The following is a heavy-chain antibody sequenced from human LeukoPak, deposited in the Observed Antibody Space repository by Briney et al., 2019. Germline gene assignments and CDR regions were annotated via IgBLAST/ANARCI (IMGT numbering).Heavy chain of an antibody. J-gene: IGHJ4*02. V-gene: IGHV4-59*08. CDR3: ARHSLHRQWLDYYFDY. CDR2: IYYSGST. Sequence: SETLSLTCTVSGGSISSYYWSWIRQPPGKGLEWIGYIYYSGSTNYNPSLKSRVTISVDTSKNQFSLKLSSVTAADTAVYYCARHSLHRQWLDYYFDYWGQGTLVTVFS. D-gene: IGHD6-19*01. CDR1: GGSISSYY.